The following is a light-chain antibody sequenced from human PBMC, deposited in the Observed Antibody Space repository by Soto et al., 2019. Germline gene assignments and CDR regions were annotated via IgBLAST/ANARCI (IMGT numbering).Light chain of an antibody. CDR3: QQYYNYPQT. J-gene: IGKJ2*01. Sequence: AIRMTQSPSSFSASTGDRVTITCRASQGISSYLAWYQQKPGKAPKLLVYAASTLQYGVPSRFSGSGSGTDFTLPISCLQSEDFATYFCQQYYNYPQTFGHGTKLEIK. CDR2: AAS. CDR1: QGISSY. V-gene: IGKV1-8*01.